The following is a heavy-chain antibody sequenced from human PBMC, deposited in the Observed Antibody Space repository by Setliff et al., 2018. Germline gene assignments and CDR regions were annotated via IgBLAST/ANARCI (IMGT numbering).Heavy chain of an antibody. CDR2: IYYSGST. Sequence: SETLSLTCAVYGGSISSHYWSWIRQPPGKGLEWIGSIYYSGSTYYNPSLKSRVTISVDTSKNQFSLKLSSVTAADTAVYYCASDCSGGSVTCHWGQGTLVTVSS. J-gene: IGHJ4*02. CDR3: ASDCSGGSVTCH. D-gene: IGHD2-15*01. V-gene: IGHV4-59*08. CDR1: GGSISSHY.